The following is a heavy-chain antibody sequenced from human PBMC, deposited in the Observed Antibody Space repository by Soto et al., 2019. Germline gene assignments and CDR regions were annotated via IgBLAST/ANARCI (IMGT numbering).Heavy chain of an antibody. CDR3: ARHESNSDAFDI. V-gene: IGHV5-10-1*01. CDR1: GYSFTSYW. J-gene: IGHJ3*02. CDR2: IDPSDSYT. Sequence: LGESLKISCKGSGYSFTSYWISWVRQMPGKGLEWMGRIDPSDSYTNYSPSFQGHVTISADKSISTAYLQWSSLKASDTAMYYCARHESNSDAFDIWGQGXMVTVSS. D-gene: IGHD4-4*01.